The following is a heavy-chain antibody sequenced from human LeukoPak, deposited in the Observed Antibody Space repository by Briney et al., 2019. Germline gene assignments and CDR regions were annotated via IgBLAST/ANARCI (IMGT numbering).Heavy chain of an antibody. CDR2: IYSGGST. CDR3: ARRGVAGYSYGYSY. V-gene: IGHV3-53*01. Sequence: PRGSLRLSCAASGFTVSRNYMSWVRQAPGKGLEWVSVIYSGGSTYYADSVKGRFTISRDNAKNSLYLQMNSLRAEDTAVYYCARRGVAGYSYGYSYWGQGTLVTVSS. CDR1: GFTVSRNY. D-gene: IGHD5-18*01. J-gene: IGHJ4*02.